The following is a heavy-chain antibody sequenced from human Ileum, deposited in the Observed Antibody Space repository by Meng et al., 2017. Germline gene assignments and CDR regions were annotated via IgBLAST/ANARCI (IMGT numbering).Heavy chain of an antibody. V-gene: IGHV3-35*01. J-gene: IGHJ5*02. D-gene: IGHD3-10*01. Sequence: HYADSVKGRFIISRDNSRNTLYLQTNSLRAEDTAVYYCAREKIMVRGVIPNWFDPWGQGTLVTVSS. CDR3: AREKIMVRGVIPNWFDP.